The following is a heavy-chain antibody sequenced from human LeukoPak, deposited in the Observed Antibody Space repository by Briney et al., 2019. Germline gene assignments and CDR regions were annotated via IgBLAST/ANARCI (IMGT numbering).Heavy chain of an antibody. CDR2: ISSNGGAT. D-gene: IGHD6-13*01. CDR1: GITFRSSA. Sequence: GGSLRLSCAASGITFRSSAMSWVRQAPGKGLEWVSVISSNGGATYYADSVKGRFIISRDNSKSTVYLQMNGLRAEDTAVYYCAKDRTAAAWGQGTLVTVSS. CDR3: AKDRTAAA. J-gene: IGHJ4*02. V-gene: IGHV3-23*01.